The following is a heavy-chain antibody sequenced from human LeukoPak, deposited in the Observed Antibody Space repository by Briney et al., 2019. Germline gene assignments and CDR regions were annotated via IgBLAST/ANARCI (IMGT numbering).Heavy chain of an antibody. Sequence: GGSLRLSCAASGVTISSYALSWVRQAPGKGLEWVSAISGSGGSTYYADSVKGRFTISRDNSKNTPYLLMNVLRAEAAVAYCCAKDGRIAVSSTLGGDWSDTWGQGTLVTVSS. J-gene: IGHJ5*02. V-gene: IGHV3-23*01. CDR1: GVTISSYA. D-gene: IGHD6-19*01. CDR2: ISGSGGST. CDR3: AKDGRIAVSSTLGGDWSDT.